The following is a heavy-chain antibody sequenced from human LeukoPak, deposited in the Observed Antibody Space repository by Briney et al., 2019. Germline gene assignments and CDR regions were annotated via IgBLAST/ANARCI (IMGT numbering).Heavy chain of an antibody. V-gene: IGHV3-23*01. Sequence: GGSLRLSCAASGFTFSNYGMSWVRQALGKGLEWVSAISGSGSNTYYADSVKGRFTISRDNSKNTLSLQMNNLRDEDTAVYYCAKDLSPAAAWGQGTLVTVSS. D-gene: IGHD6-25*01. CDR2: ISGSGSNT. CDR1: GFTFSNYG. J-gene: IGHJ5*02. CDR3: AKDLSPAAA.